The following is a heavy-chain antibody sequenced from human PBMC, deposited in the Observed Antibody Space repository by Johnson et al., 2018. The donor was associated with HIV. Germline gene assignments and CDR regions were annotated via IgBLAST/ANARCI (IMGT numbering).Heavy chain of an antibody. CDR1: GFTFDDYA. CDR3: AKGGSYSGSYYSFDI. D-gene: IGHD1-26*01. CDR2: NSWNSGSI. Sequence: VESGGGVVRPGGSLRLSCAASGFTFDDYAMHWVRQAPGKGLEWVSGNSWNSGSIGYADSGKGRFTISRENAKNSLYLQMNSLRAEDTALYYCAKGGSYSGSYYSFDIWGQGTMVTVSS. J-gene: IGHJ3*02. V-gene: IGHV3-9*01.